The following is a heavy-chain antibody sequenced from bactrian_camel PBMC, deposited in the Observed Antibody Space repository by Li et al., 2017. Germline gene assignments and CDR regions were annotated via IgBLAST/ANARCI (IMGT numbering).Heavy chain of an antibody. V-gene: IGHV3S35*01. CDR1: GFTFSSYA. CDR3: VRDLRCFVPANY. J-gene: IGHJ4*01. Sequence: VQLVESGGGLVQPGGSLRLSCAASGFTFSSYAMYWVRQAPGKGLEWVSSINGGGDTTYYADSVKGRFTISRDNAKNTMYLQMNSLKPEDTAVYYCVRDLRCFVPANYWGQGTQVTVS. D-gene: IGHD3*01. CDR2: INGGGDTT.